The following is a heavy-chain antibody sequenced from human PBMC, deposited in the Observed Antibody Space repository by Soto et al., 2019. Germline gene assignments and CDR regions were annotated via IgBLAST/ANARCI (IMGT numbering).Heavy chain of an antibody. D-gene: IGHD6-6*01. CDR2: INAGNGNT. CDR1: GYTFTSYA. CDR3: ARDRYEQLVLYYYYGMDV. V-gene: IGHV1-3*01. J-gene: IGHJ6*02. Sequence: EASVKVSCKASGYTFTSYAMHWLRQSPGQRLEWMGWINAGNGNTKYSQKFQGRVTITRDTSASTAYMELSSLRSEDTAVYYCARDRYEQLVLYYYYGMDVWGQGTTVTVSS.